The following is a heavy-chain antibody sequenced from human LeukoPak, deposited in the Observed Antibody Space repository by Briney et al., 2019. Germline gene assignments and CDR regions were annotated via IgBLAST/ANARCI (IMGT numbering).Heavy chain of an antibody. J-gene: IGHJ4*02. Sequence: SETLSLTCTVSVGSISSYYWSWIRQPPGKGLEWIGYIYYSGSTNYNPSLKSRVTISVDTSKNQFSLKLSSVTAADTAVYYCARGGAYYGGNSVDYWGQGTLVTVSS. CDR3: ARGGAYYGGNSVDY. CDR1: VGSISSYY. CDR2: IYYSGST. D-gene: IGHD4-23*01. V-gene: IGHV4-59*12.